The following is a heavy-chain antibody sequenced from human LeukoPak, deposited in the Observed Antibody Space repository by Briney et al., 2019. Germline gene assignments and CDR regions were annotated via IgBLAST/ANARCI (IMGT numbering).Heavy chain of an antibody. D-gene: IGHD3-9*01. CDR3: ARNFDWLYAFDI. Sequence: PSETLSLTCAVYGGSFSGYYWSWIRQPPGKGLEWIGEINHSGSTNYNPSLKSRVTISVDTSKNQFSLKLSSVTAADTAVYYCARNFDWLYAFDIWGQGTMVTVSS. CDR2: INHSGST. CDR1: GGSFSGYY. V-gene: IGHV4-34*01. J-gene: IGHJ3*02.